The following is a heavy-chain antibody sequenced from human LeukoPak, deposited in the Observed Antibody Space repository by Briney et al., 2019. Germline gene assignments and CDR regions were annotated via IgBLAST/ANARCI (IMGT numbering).Heavy chain of an antibody. CDR2: ISHSGGNA. Sequence: GGSLRLSCAASGFTFSSYAMNWVRQAPGKGLEWVSGISHSGGNAYYADSVKGRFTVSRDNSKNTLYLQMNSLRAEDTAVYYCAKNPNYHSGSYSLYYFDYWGQGTLVTVSS. CDR3: AKNPNYHSGSYSLYYFDY. J-gene: IGHJ4*02. V-gene: IGHV3-23*01. D-gene: IGHD1-26*01. CDR1: GFTFSSYA.